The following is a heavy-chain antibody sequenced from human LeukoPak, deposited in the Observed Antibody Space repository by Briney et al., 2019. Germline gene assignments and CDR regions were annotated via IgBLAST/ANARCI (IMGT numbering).Heavy chain of an antibody. V-gene: IGHV5-51*01. J-gene: IGHJ4*02. CDR2: IYPGDSDT. D-gene: IGHD6-13*01. CDR3: ARHSVVAAAGPQIDY. CDR1: GYSFTSYW. Sequence: GESLKISCKGSGYSFTSYWIGWVRQMPGKGLEWMGIIYPGDSDTRYSPSFQGQVTISADKSISTAYLQWSSLKASDTAMYYCARHSVVAAAGPQIDYWGQGTLVTVSS.